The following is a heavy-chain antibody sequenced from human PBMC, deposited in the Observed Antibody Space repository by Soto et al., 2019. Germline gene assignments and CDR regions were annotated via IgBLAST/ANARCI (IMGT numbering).Heavy chain of an antibody. CDR3: ARRYGYSFDY. J-gene: IGHJ4*02. CDR2: INHSGST. CDR1: GGSFSGYY. V-gene: IGHV4-34*01. D-gene: IGHD1-1*01. Sequence: SETLSLTCTVYGGSFSGYYWTWIRRPPGTGLEWIGEINHSGSTNYNPSLKSRVTISVDTSKNQFSLKLSSVTAADTAVYYCARRYGYSFDYWGQGTLVTVSS.